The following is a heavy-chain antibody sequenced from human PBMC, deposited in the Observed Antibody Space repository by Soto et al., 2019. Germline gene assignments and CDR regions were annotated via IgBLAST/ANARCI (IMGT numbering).Heavy chain of an antibody. Sequence: QVHLVESGGGGVQPGRSKRLSCVVSGFTFNDYAIHWVRQAPGKGLEWVAVISFDGNNKFYTDSVKGRFTISRDRSKTTAYLQMNNLRAEDTALYYCARDHWDCSGGGCNPHQLNFFAMDVWGQGTTVTVSS. CDR2: ISFDGNNK. D-gene: IGHD2-15*01. J-gene: IGHJ6*02. CDR1: GFTFNDYA. CDR3: ARDHWDCSGGGCNPHQLNFFAMDV. V-gene: IGHV3-30*03.